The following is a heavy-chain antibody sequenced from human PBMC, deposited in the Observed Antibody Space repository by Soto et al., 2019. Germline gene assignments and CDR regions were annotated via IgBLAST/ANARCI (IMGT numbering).Heavy chain of an antibody. Sequence: GESLKISCKESGYSFAGYWITWVRQKPGKGLEWMGRIDPSDSQTYYSPSFRGHVTISVTKSITTVFLQWSSLRASDTAMYYCARQIYDSDTGPNFQYYFDSWGQGTPVTVSS. J-gene: IGHJ4*02. V-gene: IGHV5-10-1*01. D-gene: IGHD3-22*01. CDR1: GYSFAGYW. CDR2: IDPSDSQT. CDR3: ARQIYDSDTGPNFQYYFDS.